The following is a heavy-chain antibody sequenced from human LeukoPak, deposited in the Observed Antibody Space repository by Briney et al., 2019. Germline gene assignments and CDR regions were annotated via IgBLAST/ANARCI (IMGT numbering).Heavy chain of an antibody. D-gene: IGHD3-10*01. CDR1: GFTFSDYY. V-gene: IGHV3-11*01. Sequence: GGSLRLSCAASGFTFSDYYMSWIRQAPGKGLEWVSYISSSGSTTYYADSVKGRFTISRDNSKNMVYLQVISLTAEDTAVYYCAKDDAWLRFGEWSQGTLVTVSA. J-gene: IGHJ4*02. CDR2: ISSSGSTT. CDR3: AKDDAWLRFGE.